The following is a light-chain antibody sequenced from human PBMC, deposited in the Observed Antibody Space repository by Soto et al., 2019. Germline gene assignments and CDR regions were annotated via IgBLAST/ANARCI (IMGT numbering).Light chain of an antibody. CDR1: SSNIGAGYE. V-gene: IGLV1-40*01. Sequence: QSVLTQPPSVSGAPGERVTISCTGSSSNIGAGYEVHWYQQLPGTSPKLLIYEDTDRPSGVPDRFSGSKSGTSASLAITGLLAEDGADYYCQSYDNSLSGSYVFGTGTQLTVL. CDR3: QSYDNSLSGSYV. CDR2: EDT. J-gene: IGLJ1*01.